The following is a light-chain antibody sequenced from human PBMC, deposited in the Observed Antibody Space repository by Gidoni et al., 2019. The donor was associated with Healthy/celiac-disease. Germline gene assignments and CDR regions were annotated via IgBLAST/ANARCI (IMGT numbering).Light chain of an antibody. CDR2: AAS. J-gene: IGKJ5*01. CDR1: QGISSY. V-gene: IGKV1-9*01. CDR3: QQLNSYPFT. Sequence: DIQLTQSPSFLSASVGDRVTITCRASQGISSYLAWYQQKPGKAPKLLIYAASTLQSGVPSRFSGSGSGTEFTLTISSLQPEDFATYYCQQLNSYPFTFXQXTRLEIK.